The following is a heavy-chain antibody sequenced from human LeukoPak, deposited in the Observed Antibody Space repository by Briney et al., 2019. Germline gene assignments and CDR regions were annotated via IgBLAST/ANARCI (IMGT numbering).Heavy chain of an antibody. CDR3: ARDAGRPATAMSGTNPLDY. J-gene: IGHJ4*02. CDR1: GYRFTVNY. V-gene: IGHV1-2*02. Sequence: ASVKVSCKASGYRFTVNYIHWVRQAPRQGLEWMGCIDPNSGVSKSAQKFQGRVTMTRDTSLTTVYMELSRLTSDDTAVYYCARDAGRPATAMSGTNPLDYWGQGTLVTVSS. CDR2: IDPNSGVS. D-gene: IGHD6-19*01.